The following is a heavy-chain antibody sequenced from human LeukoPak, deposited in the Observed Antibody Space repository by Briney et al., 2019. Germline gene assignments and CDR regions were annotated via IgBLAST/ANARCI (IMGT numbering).Heavy chain of an antibody. CDR3: ATDRAAAAAFDI. CDR2: MNPNSGNT. CDR1: GYTFTSYD. Sequence: ASVKVSCKASGYTFTSYDINWVRQATGQGLEWMGWMNPNSGNTGYAQKFQGRVTMTEGTSTDTAYMELSSLRSEDTAVYYCATDRAAAAAFDIWGQGTMVTVSS. J-gene: IGHJ3*02. D-gene: IGHD6-13*01. V-gene: IGHV1-8*01.